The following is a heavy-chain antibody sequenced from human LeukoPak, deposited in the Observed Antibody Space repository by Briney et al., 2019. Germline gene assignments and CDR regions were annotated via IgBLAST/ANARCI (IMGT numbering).Heavy chain of an antibody. Sequence: GAAVKVSCKASGYNFTDSFIHLERQAPAPGMEWMGSVSPENGATKYIDSFKARGTMTIARSISQASMELRSLESDDTAVYYCARFKAGLLLCGQGAL. CDR3: ARFKAGLLL. CDR2: VSPENGAT. V-gene: IGHV1-2*02. CDR1: GYNFTDSF. D-gene: IGHD2-15*01. J-gene: IGHJ4*02.